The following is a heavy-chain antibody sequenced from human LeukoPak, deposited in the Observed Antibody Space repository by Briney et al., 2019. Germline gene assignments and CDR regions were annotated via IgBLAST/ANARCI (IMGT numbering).Heavy chain of an antibody. J-gene: IGHJ4*02. CDR2: IWYDETDK. Sequence: AGRSMRLSCAASGFSFSSYGMQWVRQVPGKGLGWGAYIWYDETDKYYTDSVKGRFTISRDNSKNTLNLQMNSLRAEDTAVYYCARPAVAVTWYHFDYWGQGTLVTVSS. CDR1: GFSFSSYG. CDR3: ARPAVAVTWYHFDY. V-gene: IGHV3-33*01. D-gene: IGHD6-19*01.